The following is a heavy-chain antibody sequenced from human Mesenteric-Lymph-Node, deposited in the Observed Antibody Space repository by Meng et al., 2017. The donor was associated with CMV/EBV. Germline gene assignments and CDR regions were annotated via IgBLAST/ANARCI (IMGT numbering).Heavy chain of an antibody. CDR1: GFNFSSHA. CDR3: ARGRAVTGGIHFDY. CDR2: ISYDGSNK. V-gene: IGHV3-30*04. J-gene: IGHJ4*02. Sequence: GGSLRLSCAASGFNFSSHAIHWVRQAPGKGLEWVTTISYDGSNKYYADSVKGRFTVSRDNPKNTLYLQMNGLRAEDTAVYYCARGRAVTGGIHFDYWGQGTLVTVSS. D-gene: IGHD6-19*01.